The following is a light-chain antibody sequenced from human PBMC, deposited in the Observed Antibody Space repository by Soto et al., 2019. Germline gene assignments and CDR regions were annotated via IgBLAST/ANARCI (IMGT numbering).Light chain of an antibody. V-gene: IGLV2-11*01. CDR1: SSDVGGYNY. J-gene: IGLJ1*01. CDR2: DVS. CDR3: CSYAGSYTYV. Sequence: QSALTQPRSVSGSPGQSVTISCTGASSDVGGYNYVSWYQQHPGKAPKLMIYDVSERPSGVPDRFSGSKSGNTASLTISGLQGEDEADYYCCSYAGSYTYVFGTGTKVTVL.